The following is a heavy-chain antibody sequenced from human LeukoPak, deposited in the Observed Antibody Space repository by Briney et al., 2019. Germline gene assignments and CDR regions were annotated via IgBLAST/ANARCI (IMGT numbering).Heavy chain of an antibody. CDR1: GFTFSSYD. CDR2: ISSSSNYI. Sequence: GGSLRLSCATSGFTFSSYDMNWVRQAPGKGLEWVSSISSSSNYIHYADSVKGRFTISRDNAKNSLYLQMNSLRAEDTAVYFCARGTLGAWGWWGQGTLVTVSS. D-gene: IGHD6-19*01. V-gene: IGHV3-21*01. J-gene: IGHJ4*02. CDR3: ARGTLGAWGW.